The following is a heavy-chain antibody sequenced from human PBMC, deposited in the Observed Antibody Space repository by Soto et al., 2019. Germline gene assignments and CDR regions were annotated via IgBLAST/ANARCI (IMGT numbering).Heavy chain of an antibody. V-gene: IGHV3-23*01. CDR2: ISGGGTST. D-gene: IGHD5-18*01. Sequence: GGSLRLSCAASGFTFSSFAMTWVRQAPGKGLEWVSVISGGGTSTSYADSVKGRFAISRDNSKNTLYLQMTSLRVEDTAIYYCARRTAPDYWGQGTQVTVSS. CDR3: ARRTAPDY. CDR1: GFTFSSFA. J-gene: IGHJ4*02.